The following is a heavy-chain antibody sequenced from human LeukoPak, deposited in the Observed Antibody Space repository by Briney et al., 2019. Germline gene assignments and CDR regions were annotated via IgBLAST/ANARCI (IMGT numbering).Heavy chain of an antibody. CDR2: IKQDGSEK. D-gene: IGHD3-10*01. Sequence: GGSLRLSCAASGFTFSSYWMSWVRQAPGKGLEWVANIKQDGSEKYYVDSVKGRFTIPRDNAKNSLYLQMNSLRAEDTAVYYCARDLKFYYGSGSYPDYWGQGTLVTVSS. CDR3: ARDLKFYYGSGSYPDY. V-gene: IGHV3-7*03. J-gene: IGHJ4*02. CDR1: GFTFSSYW.